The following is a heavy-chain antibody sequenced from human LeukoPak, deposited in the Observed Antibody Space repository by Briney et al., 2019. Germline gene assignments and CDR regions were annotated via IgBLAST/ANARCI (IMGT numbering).Heavy chain of an antibody. CDR3: ARQPSAAWYFYYYYGMDV. Sequence: PSETLSLTCTVSGGSISSSSYYWGWIRQPPGKGLEWIGSNYYSGSTYYNPSLKSRVTISVDTSKNQFSLKLSSVTAADTAVYYCARQPSAAWYFYYYYGMDVWGQGTTVTVSS. J-gene: IGHJ6*02. CDR1: GGSISSSSYY. CDR2: NYYSGST. D-gene: IGHD6-13*01. V-gene: IGHV4-39*01.